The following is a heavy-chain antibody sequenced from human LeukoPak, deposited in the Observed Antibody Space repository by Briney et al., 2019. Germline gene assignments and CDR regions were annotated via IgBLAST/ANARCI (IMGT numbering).Heavy chain of an antibody. CDR3: AGLWGRGSSGWERGGGYFDY. D-gene: IGHD6-19*01. Sequence: GESLRISCKGSGYSFTSYWIGWVRQMPGKGLEWMGIIYPGDSDTRYSPSFQGQVTISADKSISTAYLQWSSLKASDTAMYYCAGLWGRGSSGWERGGGYFDYWGQGTLVAVSS. V-gene: IGHV5-51*01. CDR1: GYSFTSYW. J-gene: IGHJ4*02. CDR2: IYPGDSDT.